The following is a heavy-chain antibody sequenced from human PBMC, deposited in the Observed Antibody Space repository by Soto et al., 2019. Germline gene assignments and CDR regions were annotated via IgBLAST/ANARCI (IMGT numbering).Heavy chain of an antibody. CDR3: TREGSAPYYHYGMDA. J-gene: IGHJ6*02. CDR1: GYTFTTYG. Sequence: ASVKVSCKASGYTFTTYGISWVRQAPGQGLEWLGWINTHNGNTNYAQNLQGRVIMTADTSTSTAYMELRSLRSDDTAIYYCTREGSAPYYHYGMDAWGQGTTVTVSS. D-gene: IGHD3-10*01. V-gene: IGHV1-18*01. CDR2: INTHNGNT.